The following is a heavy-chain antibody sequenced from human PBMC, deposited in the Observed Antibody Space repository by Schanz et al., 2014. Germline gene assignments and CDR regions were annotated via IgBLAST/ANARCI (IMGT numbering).Heavy chain of an antibody. V-gene: IGHV3-48*04. J-gene: IGHJ4*02. CDR1: GFTFSTHA. CDR3: VSQTGSPNY. Sequence: EMQLLESGGGLIQPGGSLRLSCAASGFTFSTHAMSWVRQAPGKGLEWISYITYNGGTIYYADSVEGRFTISRDNAKRSLFLQMNSLRVEDTAVYFCVSQTGSPNYWGQGTLVTVSS. D-gene: IGHD6-13*01. CDR2: ITYNGGTI.